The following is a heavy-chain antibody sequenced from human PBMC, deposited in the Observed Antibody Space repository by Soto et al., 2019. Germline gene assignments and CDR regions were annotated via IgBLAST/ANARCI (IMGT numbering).Heavy chain of an antibody. D-gene: IGHD6-19*01. Sequence: EVQLLESGGGLVQPGGSLRLSCAASGFTFSSYAMSWVRQAPGKGLEWVSAISGSGGSTYYADSVKGRFTISRDNSKNTRYLQTNSLSAEDTAVYDCAKGIAVAGIFRYFDLWGRGTLVTVSS. CDR2: ISGSGGST. V-gene: IGHV3-23*01. J-gene: IGHJ2*01. CDR1: GFTFSSYA. CDR3: AKGIAVAGIFRYFDL.